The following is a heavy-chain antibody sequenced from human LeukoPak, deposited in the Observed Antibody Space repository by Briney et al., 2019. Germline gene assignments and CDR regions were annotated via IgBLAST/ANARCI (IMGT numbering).Heavy chain of an antibody. V-gene: IGHV1-69*01. CDR1: GGTFSSYA. D-gene: IGHD2-15*01. J-gene: IGHJ5*02. CDR2: IIPIFGTA. CDR3: ARDTLGYCSGGSCYGWFDP. Sequence: SVKVSCKASGGTFSSYAISWVRQAPGQGLEWMGGIIPIFGTANYAQKFQGRVTITADESTSTAYMELSSLRSEDTAVYYCARDTLGYCSGGSCYGWFDPWGQGTLVTVSS.